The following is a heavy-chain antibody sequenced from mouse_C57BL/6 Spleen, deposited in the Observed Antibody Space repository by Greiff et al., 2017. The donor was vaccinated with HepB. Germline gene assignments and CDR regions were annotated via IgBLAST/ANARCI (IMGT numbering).Heavy chain of an antibody. Sequence: QVQLQQPGAELVKPGASVKLSCKASGYTFTSYWMHWVKQRPGQGLEWIGMIHPHSGSTNYNEKFKSKATLTVDKSSSTAYMQLSSLTSEDSAVYYCARGTTVVETWFAYWGQGTLVTVSA. CDR1: GYTFTSYW. CDR2: IHPHSGST. J-gene: IGHJ3*01. D-gene: IGHD1-1*01. CDR3: ARGTTVVETWFAY. V-gene: IGHV1-64*01.